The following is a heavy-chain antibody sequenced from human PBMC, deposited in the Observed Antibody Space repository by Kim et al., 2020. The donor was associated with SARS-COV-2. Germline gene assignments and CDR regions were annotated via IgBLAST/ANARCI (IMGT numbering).Heavy chain of an antibody. CDR3: TSDFGDYCGGDCYSLV. J-gene: IGHJ6*02. D-gene: IGHD2-21*02. CDR2: IKSKTNGGTT. V-gene: IGHV3-15*01. Sequence: GGSLRLSCAASGFTFSNAWMNWVRQAPGRGLEWVGRIKSKTNGGTTAYGAPVKGRFTISRDASKHTRYLQMNSLRTEDTAVYYCTSDFGDYCGGDCYSLVWGQGTTVTFSS. CDR1: GFTFSNAW.